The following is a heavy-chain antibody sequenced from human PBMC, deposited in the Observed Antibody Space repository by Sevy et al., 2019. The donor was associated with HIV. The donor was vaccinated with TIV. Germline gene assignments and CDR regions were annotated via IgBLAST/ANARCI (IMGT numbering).Heavy chain of an antibody. CDR1: GFTFGDYA. J-gene: IGHJ3*02. V-gene: IGHV3-49*04. CDR3: TSQGYYYDSSGYPNGAFDI. Sequence: GGSLRRSCTASGFTFGDYAMSWVRQAPGKGLEWVGFIRSKAYGGTTEYAASVKGRFTISRDDSKSIAYLQMNSLKTEDTAVYYCTSQGYYYDSSGYPNGAFDIWGQGTMVTVSS. D-gene: IGHD3-22*01. CDR2: IRSKAYGGTT.